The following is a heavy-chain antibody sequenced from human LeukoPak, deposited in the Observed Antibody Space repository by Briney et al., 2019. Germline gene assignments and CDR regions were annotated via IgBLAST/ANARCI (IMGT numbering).Heavy chain of an antibody. CDR2: ISYDGSNK. V-gene: IGHV3-30*18. Sequence: TGGSLRLPCAASGFTFSSYGMHWVRQAPGKGLEWVAVISYDGSNKYYADSVKGRFTISRDNSKNTLYLQMNSLRAEDTAVYYCAKDTLDILTGYQQYFDYWGQGTLVTVSS. D-gene: IGHD3-9*01. J-gene: IGHJ4*02. CDR1: GFTFSSYG. CDR3: AKDTLDILTGYQQYFDY.